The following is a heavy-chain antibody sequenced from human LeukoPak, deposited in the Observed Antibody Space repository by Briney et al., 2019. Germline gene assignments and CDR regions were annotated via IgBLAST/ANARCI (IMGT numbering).Heavy chain of an antibody. Sequence: SETLSLTCTVSGYSISSGYYWGWIRQPPGKGLEWIGSVYYSGSTYYNPSLRSRVTMSVDTSKNQFSLKLSSVTAADTAVYYCARGISTPGSGDWFDPWGQGTLVTVSS. CDR1: GYSISSGYY. J-gene: IGHJ5*02. CDR2: VYYSGST. V-gene: IGHV4-38-2*02. CDR3: ARGISTPGSGDWFDP. D-gene: IGHD6-13*01.